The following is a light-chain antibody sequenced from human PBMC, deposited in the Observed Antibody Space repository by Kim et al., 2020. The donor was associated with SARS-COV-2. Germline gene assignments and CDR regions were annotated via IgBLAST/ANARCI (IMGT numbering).Light chain of an antibody. CDR1: QSVSSN. V-gene: IGKV3-15*01. CDR3: QQFNNWPTWT. Sequence: SPGETATRSCRASQSVSSNLAWYQQKPGQAPRLLIYGASTRATGIPARFSGSGSGTEFTLTISSLQSEDFALYYCQQFNNWPTWTFGQGTKVDIK. J-gene: IGKJ1*01. CDR2: GAS.